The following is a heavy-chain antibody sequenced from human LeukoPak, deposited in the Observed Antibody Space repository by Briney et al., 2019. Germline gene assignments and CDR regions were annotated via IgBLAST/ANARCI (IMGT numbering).Heavy chain of an antibody. CDR1: GGSISSGGYY. CDR3: ARGGYSYGYNY. V-gene: IGHV4-31*03. D-gene: IGHD5-18*01. J-gene: IGHJ4*02. CDR2: IYYSGST. Sequence: PSETLSLTCTVSGGSISSGGYYWSWIRQHPGKGLEWIGYIYYSGSTYYNPSLKSRVTISVDTSKNQFSLKLSSVTAADTAVYYCARGGYSYGYNYWGQGTLVTVSS.